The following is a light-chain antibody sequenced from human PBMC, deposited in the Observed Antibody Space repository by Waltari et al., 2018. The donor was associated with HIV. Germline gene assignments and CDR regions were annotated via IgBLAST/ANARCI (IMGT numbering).Light chain of an antibody. CDR1: AFPKQY. J-gene: IGLJ3*02. Sequence: SYELTQPPSVSVSPGQTARLTCSGDAFPKQYAYWFQQKPGQAPVLVIYKDSERPSGIPERFSGSSSGTTVTLTISGVQAEDEADYYCQSADSSGTSYWVFGGGTKLTVL. CDR2: KDS. CDR3: QSADSSGTSYWV. V-gene: IGLV3-25*03.